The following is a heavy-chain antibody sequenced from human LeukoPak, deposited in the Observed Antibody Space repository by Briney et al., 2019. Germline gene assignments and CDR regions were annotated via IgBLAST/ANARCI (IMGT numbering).Heavy chain of an antibody. CDR3: AAAGRVPYYYDSSGTHRYFDY. CDR1: GFTFSTYA. CDR2: ITGSGEST. J-gene: IGHJ4*02. Sequence: GGSLRLSCAASGFTFSTYAMSWVRQAPGKGLEWISAITGSGESTYYADSVKGRFTISRDSSKNTLYLQMNSLRAEDTAVYYCAAAGRVPYYYDSSGTHRYFDYWGQGTLVTVSS. V-gene: IGHV3-23*01. D-gene: IGHD3-22*01.